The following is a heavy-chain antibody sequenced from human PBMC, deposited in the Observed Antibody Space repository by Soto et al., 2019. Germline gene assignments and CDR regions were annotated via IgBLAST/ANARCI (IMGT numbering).Heavy chain of an antibody. V-gene: IGHV1-18*01. CDR3: ARDNVMATHDAFDI. D-gene: IGHD5-12*01. CDR1: GYTFTSYG. CDR2: ISAYKGNT. Sequence: ASVKVSCKASGYTFTSYGISWARQAPGQGLEWMGWISAYKGNTNYAQKLQGRVTMTTDTPTSTAYMELRSLRSDDTAVYYCARDNVMATHDAFDIWGQGTMVTVSS. J-gene: IGHJ3*02.